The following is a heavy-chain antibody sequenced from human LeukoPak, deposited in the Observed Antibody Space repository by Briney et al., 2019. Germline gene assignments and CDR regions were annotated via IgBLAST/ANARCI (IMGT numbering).Heavy chain of an antibody. D-gene: IGHD1-26*01. V-gene: IGHV4-39*07. J-gene: IGHJ4*02. CDR2: IYYSGST. CDR1: GGSISSSSYY. CDR3: ARDIVGAPPGFDY. Sequence: SETLSLTCTVSGGSISSSSYYWGWIRQPPGKGLEWIGSIYYSGSTYHNPSLKSRVTISVDTSKNQFSLKLSSVTAADTAVYYCARDIVGAPPGFDYWGQGTLVTVSS.